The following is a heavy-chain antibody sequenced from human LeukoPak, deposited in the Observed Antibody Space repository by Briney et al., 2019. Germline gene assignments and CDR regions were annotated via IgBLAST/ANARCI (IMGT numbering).Heavy chain of an antibody. CDR1: GFTFSDYY. Sequence: GGSLRLSCAASGFTFSDYYMSWIRQAPGKGLEWVSYISSSGNTIYYADSVKGRFTISRDNAKNSLYLQMNSLRAEDTAVYYCARAHNWKYGSFDFWGQGTLVTVSS. D-gene: IGHD1-7*01. J-gene: IGHJ4*02. CDR2: ISSSGNTI. CDR3: ARAHNWKYGSFDF. V-gene: IGHV3-11*04.